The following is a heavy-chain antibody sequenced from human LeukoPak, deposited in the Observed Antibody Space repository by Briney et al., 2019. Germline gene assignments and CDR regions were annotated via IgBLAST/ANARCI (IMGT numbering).Heavy chain of an antibody. V-gene: IGHV3-23*01. J-gene: IGHJ4*02. D-gene: IGHD1-26*01. Sequence: PGESLRLSCAASGFTFNTYAMSWVRQASGRGLEWVSLISASGGNSYYADSVKGRFTVSRDSSKNTLHLQMNSLRAEDTAVYYCARDIELSCWGQGTLVTVSS. CDR1: GFTFNTYA. CDR3: ARDIELSC. CDR2: ISASGGNS.